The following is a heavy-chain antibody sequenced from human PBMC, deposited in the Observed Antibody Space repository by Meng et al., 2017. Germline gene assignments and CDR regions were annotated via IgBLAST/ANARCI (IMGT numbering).Heavy chain of an antibody. CDR2: LYSDGAT. Sequence: VQLVEPGGASVQPGGSLRLSCAGSGFTVSSYYMSWVRQAPGKGLEWVSVLYSDGATYYGGSVQGRFSISRDNFKNTVYLQMHSLRAEDTAVYYCVKSGRVGTPGGLWGQGTVVTVSS. V-gene: IGHV3-66*02. CDR1: GFTVSSYY. CDR3: VKSGRVGTPGGL. J-gene: IGHJ4*02. D-gene: IGHD1-14*01.